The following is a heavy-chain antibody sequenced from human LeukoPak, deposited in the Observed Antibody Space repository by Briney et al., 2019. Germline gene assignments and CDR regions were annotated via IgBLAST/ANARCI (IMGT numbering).Heavy chain of an antibody. J-gene: IGHJ6*02. V-gene: IGHV4-34*01. CDR2: LSHRVSA. Sequence: SGTLSLTCAVYGGAFRGYYWSCIPHPPGGRVGCVWELSHRVSATYTTSLKSRVTISVDTSKNQVSLKLSSATAADTVVYYCARGWITMVRGVILGNVYYYYYGMDVWGRGTTVTVSS. CDR1: GGAFRGYY. D-gene: IGHD3-10*01. CDR3: ARGWITMVRGVILGNVYYYYYGMDV.